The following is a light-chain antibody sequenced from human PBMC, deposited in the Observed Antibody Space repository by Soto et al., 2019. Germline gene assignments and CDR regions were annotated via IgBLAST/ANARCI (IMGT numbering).Light chain of an antibody. CDR2: DAS. CDR1: QSISSW. Sequence: DNQMNQSPSAPSSSVGGRATVTWRASQSISSWLAWYQQKPGKAPKLLIYDASTLQSGVPSRYSGSGSGTEFTLTISNLQPDDFATYYCQQYESYSPWTFGQGTKVDIK. CDR3: QQYESYSPWT. V-gene: IGKV1-5*01. J-gene: IGKJ1*01.